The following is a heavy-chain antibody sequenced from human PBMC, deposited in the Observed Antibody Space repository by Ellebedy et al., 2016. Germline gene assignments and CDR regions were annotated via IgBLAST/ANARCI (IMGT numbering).Heavy chain of an antibody. CDR1: GFSLSTSGVG. CDR3: AHSSGWYAGTLLRAFDI. V-gene: IGHV2-5*01. Sequence: SGPTLVKPTQTLTLTCTFSGFSLSTSGVGVGWIRQPPGKALEWLALIYWNDDKRYSPSLKSRLTITKDTSKNQVVLTMTNMDPVDTATYYYAHSSGWYAGTLLRAFDIWGQGTMVTVSS. CDR2: IYWNDDK. J-gene: IGHJ3*02. D-gene: IGHD6-19*01.